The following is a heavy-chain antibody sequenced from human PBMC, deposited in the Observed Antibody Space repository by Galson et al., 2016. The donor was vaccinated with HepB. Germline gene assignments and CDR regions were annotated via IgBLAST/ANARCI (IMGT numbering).Heavy chain of an antibody. CDR2: INPDSGDT. CDR1: GDSFTDYY. Sequence: SVKVSCKASGDSFTDYYIHWLRQAPGQGLEWMGWINPDSGDTNYAQKFQGRVTMTRDTSISTANMELSSLRSDDTAIYYCARRAVAGSKGIFDYWGQGTLVTVSS. D-gene: IGHD6-19*01. V-gene: IGHV1-2*02. CDR3: ARRAVAGSKGIFDY. J-gene: IGHJ4*02.